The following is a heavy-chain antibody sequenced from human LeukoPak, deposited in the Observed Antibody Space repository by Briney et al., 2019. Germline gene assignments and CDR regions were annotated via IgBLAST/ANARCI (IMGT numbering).Heavy chain of an antibody. D-gene: IGHD6-19*01. CDR3: ARDTCGCGSGWRFYWYFDL. CDR1: GFTLSDYA. J-gene: IGHJ2*01. V-gene: IGHV3-64*01. Sequence: GGSLRLSCAASGFTLSDYAMHWVRQAPGKELEYVSAISSNGGSIHYANSVKGRVTISRDNSKNTLYLQMDSLRAEDMAVYYCARDTCGCGSGWRFYWYFDLWGRGTLVTVSS. CDR2: ISSNGGSI.